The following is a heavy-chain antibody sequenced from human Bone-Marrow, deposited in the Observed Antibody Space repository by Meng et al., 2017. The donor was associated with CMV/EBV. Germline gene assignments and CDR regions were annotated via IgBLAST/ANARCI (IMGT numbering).Heavy chain of an antibody. Sequence: SETLSLTCTVSGGSISSYYWGWIRQPPGKGLEWIGSIYHSGSTNYNPSLKSRVTISVDTSKNQFSLKLSSVTAADTAVYYCARDFWSGAGYYYYGMDVWGQGTTVTVSS. CDR2: IYHSGST. D-gene: IGHD3-3*01. CDR3: ARDFWSGAGYYYYGMDV. CDR1: GGSISSYY. V-gene: IGHV4-59*01. J-gene: IGHJ6*02.